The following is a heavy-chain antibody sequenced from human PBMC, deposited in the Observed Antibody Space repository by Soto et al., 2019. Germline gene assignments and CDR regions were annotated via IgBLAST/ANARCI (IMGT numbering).Heavy chain of an antibody. J-gene: IGHJ6*02. V-gene: IGHV3-30-3*01. CDR3: ARDLGYSPSRLNYGMDV. CDR1: GFTFSSYA. D-gene: IGHD5-18*01. CDR2: ISYDGSYK. Sequence: PGGSLRLSCAASGFTFSSYAMHWVRQAPGKSLEWVAVISYDGSYKFYSDSVKGRFTISRDNSKNSLYLQMNSLRAEDTAVYYCARDLGYSPSRLNYGMDVWGQGTTVTVSS.